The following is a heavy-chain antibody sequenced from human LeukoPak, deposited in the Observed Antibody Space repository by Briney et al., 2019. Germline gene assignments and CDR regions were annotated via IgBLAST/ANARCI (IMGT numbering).Heavy chain of an antibody. CDR2: ISGSGGST. CDR1: GFTFSSYA. CDR3: ANGDYVWGSLDY. Sequence: GGSLRLSCAASGFTFSSYAMSWIRQAPGKGLEWVSAISGSGGSTYYADSVKGRFTISRDNSKNTLYLQMNSLRAEDTAVYYCANGDYVWGSLDYWGQGTLVTVSS. J-gene: IGHJ4*02. D-gene: IGHD3-16*01. V-gene: IGHV3-23*01.